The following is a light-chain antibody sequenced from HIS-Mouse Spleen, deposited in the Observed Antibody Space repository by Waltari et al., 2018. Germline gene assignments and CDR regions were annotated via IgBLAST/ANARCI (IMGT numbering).Light chain of an antibody. CDR3: CSYAGSYTGV. Sequence: QSALTQPRSVSGSPGQSVTISCTGTSSYVCGYNYVSWYQQHPGKAPNLMIYDFSKRPSGVPDRFSGSKSGNTASLTISGLQAEDEADYYCCSYAGSYTGVFGTGTKVTVL. CDR1: SSYVCGYNY. V-gene: IGLV2-11*01. J-gene: IGLJ1*01. CDR2: DFS.